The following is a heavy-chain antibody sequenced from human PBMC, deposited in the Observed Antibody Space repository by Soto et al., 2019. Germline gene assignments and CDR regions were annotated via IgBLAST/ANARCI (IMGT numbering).Heavy chain of an antibody. CDR3: AKARCYTTDCYVPDS. V-gene: IGHV3-74*01. CDR1: GFTLSSYW. Sequence: PGGSLRLSCAGSGFTLSSYWMHWVRQAPGKGLVWVSRINGGGRSTRYADSVKGRFIISRDNPKSTLYLQMNSLRAEDTAMYYCAKARCYTTDCYVPDSWGQGTLVTVSS. D-gene: IGHD3-16*02. J-gene: IGHJ5*01. CDR2: INGGGRST.